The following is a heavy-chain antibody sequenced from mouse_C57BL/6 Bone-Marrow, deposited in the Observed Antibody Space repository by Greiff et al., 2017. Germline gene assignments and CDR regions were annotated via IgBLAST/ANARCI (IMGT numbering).Heavy chain of an antibody. D-gene: IGHD1-1*01. CDR3: ARCYYYGISYPFAY. J-gene: IGHJ3*01. CDR1: GYTFTSYG. V-gene: IGHV1-81*01. Sequence: QVQLQQSGAELARPGASVKLSCKASGYTFTSYGISWVKQRTGQGLEWIGEIYPRSGNTYYNEKFKGKATLTADKSSSTAYMELRSLTSEYSAVYFCARCYYYGISYPFAYWGQGTLVTVSA. CDR2: IYPRSGNT.